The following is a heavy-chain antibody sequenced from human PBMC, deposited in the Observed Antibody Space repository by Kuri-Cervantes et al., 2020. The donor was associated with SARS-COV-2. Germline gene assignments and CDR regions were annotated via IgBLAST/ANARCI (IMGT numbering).Heavy chain of an antibody. D-gene: IGHD2-2*01. CDR3: ASGYYCSSTSCYHYYYYGMDV. CDR1: GGTFSSYA. Sequence: SVKVSCKASGGTFSSYAISWVRQAPGQGLEWMGGSIPIFGTANYAQKSQGRVTITADESTSTAYMELSSLRSEDTAVYYCASGYYCSSTSCYHYYYYGMDVWGQGTTVTVSS. J-gene: IGHJ6*02. V-gene: IGHV1-69*13. CDR2: SIPIFGTA.